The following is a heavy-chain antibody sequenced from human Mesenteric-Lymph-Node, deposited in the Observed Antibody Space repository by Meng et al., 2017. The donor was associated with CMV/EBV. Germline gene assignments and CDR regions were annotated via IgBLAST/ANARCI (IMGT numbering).Heavy chain of an antibody. D-gene: IGHD3-3*01. V-gene: IGHV3-74*01. CDR2: INSDGSST. J-gene: IGHJ5*02. CDR3: ATDPHEFWSGKNWFEP. CDR1: GFTFSSYW. Sequence: GESLKISCAASGFTFSSYWMHWVRQAPGKGLVWVSRINSDGSSTSYADSVKGRFTISRDNSKNMLFLQMSSLRGEDTAVYYCATDPHEFWSGKNWFEPWGQGTLVTVSS.